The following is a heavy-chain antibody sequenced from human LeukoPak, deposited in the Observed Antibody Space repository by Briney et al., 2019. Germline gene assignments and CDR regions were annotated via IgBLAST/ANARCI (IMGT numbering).Heavy chain of an antibody. J-gene: IGHJ4*02. D-gene: IGHD5-18*01. Sequence: PGGSLRLSCAASGFMFSAYAMNWVRQAPGKGLEWISYISSSSSNIYCADSVKGRFTISRDNARNSLYLQINSLRVDDTAVYFCARENGYRLDYWGQGSLVTVSS. CDR2: ISSSSSNI. CDR3: ARENGYRLDY. V-gene: IGHV3-48*04. CDR1: GFMFSAYA.